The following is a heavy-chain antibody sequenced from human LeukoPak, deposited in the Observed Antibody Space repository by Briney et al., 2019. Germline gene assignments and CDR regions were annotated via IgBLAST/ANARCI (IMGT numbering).Heavy chain of an antibody. V-gene: IGHV3-53*05. D-gene: IGHD2-15*01. CDR2: IYSGGST. CDR3: ASTLYCSGGSCPSDY. J-gene: IGHJ4*02. CDR1: GFTVSSNY. Sequence: GGSLRLSCAASGFTVSSNYMSWVRQAPGKGLEWVSVIYSGGSTYYADSVKGRFTISRDNSKNTLYLQMNSLRAEDTAVYYCASTLYCSGGSCPSDYWGQGTLVTVSS.